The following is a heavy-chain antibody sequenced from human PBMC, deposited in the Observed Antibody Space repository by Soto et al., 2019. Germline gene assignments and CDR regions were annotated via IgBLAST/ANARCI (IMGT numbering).Heavy chain of an antibody. CDR3: ARDVATRGWFDP. Sequence: QVQLQESGPGLVKPSETLSLTCTVSGGSISSYYWSWIRQPPGKGLEWIGYIYYSGSTNYNPSLKSRVTISVDTSKNQFSLTLSSVTAADTAVYYCARDVATRGWFDPWGQGTLVTVSS. D-gene: IGHD5-12*01. J-gene: IGHJ5*02. CDR2: IYYSGST. V-gene: IGHV4-59*01. CDR1: GGSISSYY.